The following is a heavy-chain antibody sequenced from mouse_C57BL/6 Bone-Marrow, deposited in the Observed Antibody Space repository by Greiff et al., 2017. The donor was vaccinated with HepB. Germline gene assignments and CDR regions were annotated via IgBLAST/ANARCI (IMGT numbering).Heavy chain of an antibody. V-gene: IGHV5-6*01. CDR1: GFTFSSYG. CDR2: ISSGGSYT. Sequence: EVQLVESGGDLVKPGGSLKLSCAASGFTFSSYGMSWVRQTPDKRLAWVATISSGGSYTYYPDTLNLRFTISIDNAKTTLYLQMSSLKSEDTAMYYCARRPSDGYYVRFDYWGQGTTLTVSS. D-gene: IGHD2-3*01. CDR3: ARRPSDGYYVRFDY. J-gene: IGHJ2*01.